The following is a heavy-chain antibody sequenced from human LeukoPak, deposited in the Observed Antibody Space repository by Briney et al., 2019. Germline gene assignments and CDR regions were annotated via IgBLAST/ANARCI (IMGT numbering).Heavy chain of an antibody. V-gene: IGHV3-23*01. Sequence: GGSLRLSCAASGFTFSSYVMSWVRQAPGKGLELVSAISGSGGNTYYADSVKGRFTISRDNARHTLYLQMNSLRAEDTAVYYCARASTTVPNLLDYWGQGTLVTVSS. D-gene: IGHD4-17*01. J-gene: IGHJ4*02. CDR1: GFTFSSYV. CDR3: ARASTTVPNLLDY. CDR2: ISGSGGNT.